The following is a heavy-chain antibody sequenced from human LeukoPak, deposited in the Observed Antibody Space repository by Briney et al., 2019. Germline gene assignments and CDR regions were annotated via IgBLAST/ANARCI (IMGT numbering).Heavy chain of an antibody. CDR3: ARDPYSGYDLGYYFDY. J-gene: IGHJ4*02. Sequence: GGSLRLSCAASGFTLSSHWMGWVRQAPGKGLEWVANIKQDGSETYYVGSVKGRFTISRDNAKNSLYLQMNSLRAEDTAVYYCARDPYSGYDLGYYFDYWGQGTLVTVSS. CDR1: GFTLSSHW. V-gene: IGHV3-7*03. CDR2: IKQDGSET. D-gene: IGHD5-12*01.